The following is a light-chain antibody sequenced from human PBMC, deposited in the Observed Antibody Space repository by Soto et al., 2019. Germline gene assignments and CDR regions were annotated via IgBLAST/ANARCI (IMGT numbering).Light chain of an antibody. Sequence: EIVMTQSPATLSVSPGERATLSCRASQSVSSNLAWYQQKPGQAPRLLIYGASTRATGAPARFSGSGSGTEFTLTISSLQSEDIAVYYCQQYTNWPRTFGQGTKVDIK. CDR3: QQYTNWPRT. J-gene: IGKJ1*01. CDR2: GAS. V-gene: IGKV3-15*01. CDR1: QSVSSN.